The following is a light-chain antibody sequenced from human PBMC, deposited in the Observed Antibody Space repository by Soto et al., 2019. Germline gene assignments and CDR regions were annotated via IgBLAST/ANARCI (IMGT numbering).Light chain of an antibody. Sequence: QSVLTQPASGSGSPGQSITISCTGTSSDVGGYNYVSWYQQHPGKAPKLMIYDVSNRPSGVSNRFSGSKSGNTASLTISGLQAEDEADYYCSSYTSSSTPCVFGTGTQLTVL. V-gene: IGLV2-14*01. CDR3: SSYTSSSTPCV. CDR2: DVS. J-gene: IGLJ1*01. CDR1: SSDVGGYNY.